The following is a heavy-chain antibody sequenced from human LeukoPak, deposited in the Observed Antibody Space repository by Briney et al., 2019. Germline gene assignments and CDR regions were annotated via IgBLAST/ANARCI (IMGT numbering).Heavy chain of an antibody. CDR2: IYDSGTT. J-gene: IGHJ4*02. D-gene: IGHD1-14*01. Sequence: SQTLSLTCTVSGGPISDGGYYWSWIRQHPGKGLEWIGYIYDSGTTYYSPAPQSRVTISVDTSDNKFSLKLKSLTAADTAVYYCARGGDRRGFDYWGQGTLVTVSS. CDR1: GGPISDGGYY. V-gene: IGHV4-31*03. CDR3: ARGGDRRGFDY.